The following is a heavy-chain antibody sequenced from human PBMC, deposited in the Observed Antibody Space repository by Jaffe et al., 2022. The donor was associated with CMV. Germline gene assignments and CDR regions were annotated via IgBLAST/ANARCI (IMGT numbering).Heavy chain of an antibody. D-gene: IGHD6-13*01. CDR1: GFSLTTSGMC. Sequence: QVTLRESGPALVKPTQTLTLTCTFSGFSLTTSGMCVSWIRQPPGKALEWLARIDWDDEKFYNTSLKTRLTISKDTSKNQVVLTMTNMDPADTATYYCARIARSAALGPYYFDYWGPGAPVTVSS. CDR3: ARIARSAALGPYYFDY. J-gene: IGHJ4*02. CDR2: IDWDDEK. V-gene: IGHV2-70*17.